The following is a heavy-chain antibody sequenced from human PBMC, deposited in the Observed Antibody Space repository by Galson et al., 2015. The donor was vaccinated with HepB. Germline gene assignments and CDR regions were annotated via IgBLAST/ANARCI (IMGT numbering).Heavy chain of an antibody. D-gene: IGHD3-16*01. J-gene: IGHJ3*02. CDR1: GFTFNNAW. V-gene: IGHV3-15*01. CDR3: TTGSFGVTGYI. Sequence: FLRLSCAASGFTFNNAWMNWVRQTPGKGLEWIGRIKSKTDGGTTDYAAPVKGRFIISRDDSKNTLSLRMNSLKTEDTAVYYCTTGSFGVTGYIWGQGTMVTVSS. CDR2: IKSKTDGGTT.